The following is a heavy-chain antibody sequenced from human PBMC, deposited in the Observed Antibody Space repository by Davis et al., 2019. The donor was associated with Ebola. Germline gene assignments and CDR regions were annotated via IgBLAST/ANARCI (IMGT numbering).Heavy chain of an antibody. CDR1: GYIFSNYW. CDR3: AKPLCGDYAGIDC. D-gene: IGHD4-23*01. V-gene: IGHV5-51*01. Sequence: GESLKISCTASGYIFSNYWIGWVRQMPGKGLEWMGIVYPGDSDTRYNPSFQGQVTMSADKSINTAYLHWSSLKASDTAMYYCAKPLCGDYAGIDCWGQGTLVTVSS. J-gene: IGHJ4*02. CDR2: VYPGDSDT.